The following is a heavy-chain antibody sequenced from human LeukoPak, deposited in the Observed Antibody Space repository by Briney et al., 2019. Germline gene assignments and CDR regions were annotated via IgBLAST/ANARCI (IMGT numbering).Heavy chain of an antibody. J-gene: IGHJ4*02. CDR2: ISSSSTHI. V-gene: IGHV3-21*01. D-gene: IGHD6-19*01. Sequence: NPGGSLRLSCAASGFIFNTYSMNWVRQAPGKGLEWVSSISSSSTHIYYADSLKGRFTISRDNAKNSLYLQMNSLRAEDTAVYYCAREGIAVAGTGFDYWGQGTLVTVSS. CDR3: AREGIAVAGTGFDY. CDR1: GFIFNTYS.